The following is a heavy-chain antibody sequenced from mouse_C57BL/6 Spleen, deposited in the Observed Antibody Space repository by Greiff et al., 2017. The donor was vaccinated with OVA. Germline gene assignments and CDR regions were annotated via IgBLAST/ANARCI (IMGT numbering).Heavy chain of an antibody. D-gene: IGHD2-5*01. J-gene: IGHJ1*03. CDR2: IDPSDSYT. Sequence: VQLQQSGAELAKPGASVKLSCKASGYTFTSYWMHWVKQRPGQGLEWIGEIDPSDSYTNYNQKFKGKSTLTVDKSSSTAYMQLSSLTSEDSAVYYCARSYSNWGYFDVWGTGTTVTVSS. CDR3: ARSYSNWGYFDV. V-gene: IGHV1-69*01. CDR1: GYTFTSYW.